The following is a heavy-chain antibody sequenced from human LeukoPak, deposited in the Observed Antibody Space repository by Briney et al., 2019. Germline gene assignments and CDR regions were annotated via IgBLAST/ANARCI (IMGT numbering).Heavy chain of an antibody. D-gene: IGHD6-19*01. CDR2: ISSSSSTI. CDR3: ARDQRSSGWFNWFDP. CDR1: GFTFSSYS. J-gene: IGHJ5*02. V-gene: IGHV3-48*04. Sequence: GGSLRLSCAASGFTFSSYSMNWVRQAPGKGLEWVSYISSSSSTIYYADSVKGRFTISRDNAKNSLYLQMNSLRAEDTAVYYCARDQRSSGWFNWFDPWGQGTLVTVSS.